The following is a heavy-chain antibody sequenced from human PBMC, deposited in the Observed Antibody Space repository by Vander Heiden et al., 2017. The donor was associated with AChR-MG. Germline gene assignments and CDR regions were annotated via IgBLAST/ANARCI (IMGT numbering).Heavy chain of an antibody. CDR2: IYYSGST. Sequence: QLQLQESGPGLVKASETLSLTCTVSGGSISSSRYYWGWIRQPPGKGLEWIGSIYYSGSTYYNPSLKSRVTISVDTSKNEFSLKLSSMTAADTAVYYCARPLPGYCGGGSCPFDYWGQGTLVTVSS. J-gene: IGHJ4*02. CDR1: GGSISSSRYY. D-gene: IGHD2-15*01. V-gene: IGHV4-39*01. CDR3: ARPLPGYCGGGSCPFDY.